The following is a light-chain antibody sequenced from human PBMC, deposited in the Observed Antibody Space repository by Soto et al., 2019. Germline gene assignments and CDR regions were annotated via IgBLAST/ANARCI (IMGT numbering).Light chain of an antibody. CDR3: QQYNNWPLT. CDR2: GAS. J-gene: IGKJ4*01. Sequence: EIVMTQSPATLSVSPGERATLSCRASQSVSSNLAWYQQKPGHAPRLLIYGASTRATGIPARFSGSGSGTEFTLTISSLQSEDFAVYNCQQYNNWPLTFGGGTKVEIK. CDR1: QSVSSN. V-gene: IGKV3-15*01.